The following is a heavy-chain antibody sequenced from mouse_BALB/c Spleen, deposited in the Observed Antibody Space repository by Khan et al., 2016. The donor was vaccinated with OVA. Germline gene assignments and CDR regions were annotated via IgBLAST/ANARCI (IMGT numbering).Heavy chain of an antibody. J-gene: IGHJ3*01. CDR3: TRTGYGNPFAY. D-gene: IGHD2-1*01. Sequence: QVQLKQSGAELVKPGASVKLSCKASGYTFTSYYMYWVKQRPGQGLEWIGGINPSNGDTYFNEKFKSKATLTVDKSSSTAYMQLSSLTSEDSAVYYCTRTGYGNPFAYWGQGTLVTVSA. CDR1: GYTFTSYY. CDR2: INPSNGDT. V-gene: IGHV1S81*02.